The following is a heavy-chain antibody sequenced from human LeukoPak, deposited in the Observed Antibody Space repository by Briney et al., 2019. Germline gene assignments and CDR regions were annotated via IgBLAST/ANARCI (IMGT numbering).Heavy chain of an antibody. CDR1: GFTFSSYS. CDR3: ARKGNAFDF. D-gene: IGHD3-10*01. CDR2: IKLDVSET. V-gene: IGHV3-7*01. J-gene: IGHJ3*01. Sequence: GGSLRLSCAASGFTFSSYSMNCVRQAPGKGLEWVANIKLDVSETYYVDSVRGRFTISRDNTKNSLYLQMDSLRAEDTAVYYCARKGNAFDFWGQGTMVTVSS.